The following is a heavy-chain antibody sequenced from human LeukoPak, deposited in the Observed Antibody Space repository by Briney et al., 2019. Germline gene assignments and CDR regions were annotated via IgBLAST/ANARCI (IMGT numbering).Heavy chain of an antibody. V-gene: IGHV4-39*01. CDR3: ARHARYCSGTNCHTFDY. CDR2: MHYIGSS. D-gene: IGHD2-2*02. Sequence: KPSETLSLTCTVSGGSVSSHTYYWGWIRQPPGKWVEWIGSMHYIGSSYYNPSLKSRATISIDTSKNQFSLKLSSVTAADTAVFYCARHARYCSGTNCHTFDYWGQGTLVTVSS. J-gene: IGHJ4*02. CDR1: GGSVSSHTYY.